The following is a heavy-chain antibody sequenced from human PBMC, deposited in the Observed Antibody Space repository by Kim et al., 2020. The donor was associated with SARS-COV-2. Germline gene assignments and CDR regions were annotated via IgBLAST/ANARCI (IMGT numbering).Heavy chain of an antibody. CDR2: ISSSSSTI. D-gene: IGHD2-15*01. V-gene: IGHV3-48*02. CDR3: ARDEWGCSGGSCYSEGYYYYGMDV. Sequence: GGSLRLSCAASGFTFSSYSMNWVRQAPGKGLEWVSYISSSSSTIYYADSVKGRFTISRDNAKNSLYLQMNSLRDEDTAVYYCARDEWGCSGGSCYSEGYYYYGMDVWGQGTTVTVSS. J-gene: IGHJ6*02. CDR1: GFTFSSYS.